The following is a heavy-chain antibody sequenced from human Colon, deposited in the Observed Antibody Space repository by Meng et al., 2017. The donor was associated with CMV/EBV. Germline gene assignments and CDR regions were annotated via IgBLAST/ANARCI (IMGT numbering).Heavy chain of an antibody. CDR1: GYTFTGYY. V-gene: IGHV1-2*02. J-gene: IGHJ1*01. CDR2: INPNSGGT. Sequence: VQPDRVGAAVKKLGASVKVSCKASGYTFTGYYMHWVRQAPGQGLEWMGWINPNSGGTNYAQKFQGRVTMTRDTSISTAYMELSRLRSDDTAVYYCATVSSGYYLYFQHWGQGTLVTVSS. CDR3: ATVSSGYYLYFQH. D-gene: IGHD3-22*01.